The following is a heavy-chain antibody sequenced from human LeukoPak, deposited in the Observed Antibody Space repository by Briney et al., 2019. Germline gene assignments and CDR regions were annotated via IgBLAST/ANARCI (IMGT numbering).Heavy chain of an antibody. Sequence: ASVKVSCKVSGYTLTELSMHWVRQAPGKGLEWMGGFDPEGGETIYAQKFQGRVTMTEDTSTDTAYMELSSLRSEDTAVYYCATRKIGTDYYYGMDVWGQGTTVTVSS. J-gene: IGHJ6*02. CDR2: FDPEGGET. CDR1: GYTLTELS. CDR3: ATRKIGTDYYYGMDV. V-gene: IGHV1-24*01.